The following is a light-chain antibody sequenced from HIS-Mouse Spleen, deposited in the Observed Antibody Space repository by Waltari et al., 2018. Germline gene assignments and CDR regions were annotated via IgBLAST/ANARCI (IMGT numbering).Light chain of an antibody. CDR3: YSTDSSGNHRV. V-gene: IGLV3-10*01. CDR1: ALPKKS. CDR2: EDS. J-gene: IGLJ2*01. Sequence: SYELTQPPSVSVSPGQTARITCSGDALPKKSAYWYQQKSGQAPVLVIYEDSKRPSGIPGGFSGSSSGTMATWTIRGAQVEDEADYYCYSTDSSGNHRVFGGGTKLTVL.